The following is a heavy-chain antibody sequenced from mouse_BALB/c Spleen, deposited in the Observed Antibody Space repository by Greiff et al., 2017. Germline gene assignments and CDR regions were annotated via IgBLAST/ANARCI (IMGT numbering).Heavy chain of an antibody. CDR3: ARDYYGSSQAWFAY. Sequence: VKLQESGPGLVAPSQSLSITCTVSGFSLTSYGVHWVRQPPGKGLEWLGVIWAGGSTNYNSALMSRLSISKDNSKSQVFLKMNSLQTDDTAMYYCARDYYGSSQAWFAYWGQGTLVTVSA. CDR2: IWAGGST. D-gene: IGHD1-1*01. J-gene: IGHJ3*01. CDR1: GFSLTSYG. V-gene: IGHV2-9*02.